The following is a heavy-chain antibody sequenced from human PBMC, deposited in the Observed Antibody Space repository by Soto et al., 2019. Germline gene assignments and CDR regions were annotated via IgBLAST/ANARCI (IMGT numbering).Heavy chain of an antibody. CDR1: GFTFSDYY. D-gene: IGHD3-9*01. CDR3: AREALWDILTGETAQFDY. J-gene: IGHJ4*02. Sequence: GGSLRLSCAASGFTFSDYYMSWIRQAPGKGLEWVSYISSSGSTIYYADSVKGRFTISRDNAKNSLYLQMNSLRAEDTAVYYCAREALWDILTGETAQFDYWGQGTLVTVSS. V-gene: IGHV3-11*01. CDR2: ISSSGSTI.